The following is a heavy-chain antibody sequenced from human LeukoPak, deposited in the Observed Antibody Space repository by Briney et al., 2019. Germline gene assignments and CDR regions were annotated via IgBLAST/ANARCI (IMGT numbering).Heavy chain of an antibody. D-gene: IGHD6-13*01. J-gene: IGHJ4*02. V-gene: IGHV5-51*01. CDR3: ARLPRVLQQQPYEY. Sequence: GASLKISCKGSGYSFTSYWIGWVRQLPGKGLEWMSIIYPGDSDTRYSPSFQGQVTISADKSISTAYLQWSSLKASDTAMYYCARLPRVLQQQPYEYWGQGTLVTVSS. CDR2: IYPGDSDT. CDR1: GYSFTSYW.